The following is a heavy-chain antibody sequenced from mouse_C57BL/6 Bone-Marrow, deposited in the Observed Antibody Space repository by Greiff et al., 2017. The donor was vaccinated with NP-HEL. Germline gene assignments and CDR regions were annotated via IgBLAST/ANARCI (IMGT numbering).Heavy chain of an antibody. D-gene: IGHD2-1*01. Sequence: VQLQQSGAELVKPGASVKMSCKAPGYTFTSYWITWVKQRPGQGLEWIGDIYPGSGSTNYNEKFKSKATLTVDTSSSTAYMQLSSLTSEDSAVYYCALYFYAMDYWGQGTSVTVSS. J-gene: IGHJ4*01. CDR3: ALYFYAMDY. CDR2: IYPGSGST. V-gene: IGHV1-55*01. CDR1: GYTFTSYW.